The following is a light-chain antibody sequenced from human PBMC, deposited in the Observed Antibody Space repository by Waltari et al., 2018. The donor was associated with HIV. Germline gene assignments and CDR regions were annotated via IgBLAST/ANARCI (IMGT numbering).Light chain of an antibody. CDR2: GAS. CDR3: QQYNNWPRT. CDR1: QSVSSN. Sequence: EIVMTQSPATLSVSPGERATLSCRASQSVSSNLAWYQQKPGQAPKLLIYGASTRATGIPARFSGSGSVTEFTLTISSLQSEDFAVYYCQQYNNWPRTFGQWTKLEIK. V-gene: IGKV3-15*01. J-gene: IGKJ2*01.